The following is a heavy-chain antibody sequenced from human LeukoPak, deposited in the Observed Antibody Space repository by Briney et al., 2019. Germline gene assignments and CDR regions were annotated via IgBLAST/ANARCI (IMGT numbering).Heavy chain of an antibody. CDR1: GFTFDDYG. V-gene: IGHV3-20*04. Sequence: RPGGSLRLSCAASGFTFDDYGMSWVRQAPGKGLEWVSGINWNGGSTGYADSVKDRFTISRDNAKNSLYLQMNSLRAEDTALYYCARAVGATNYFDYWGQGTLVTVSS. CDR2: INWNGGST. J-gene: IGHJ4*02. D-gene: IGHD1-26*01. CDR3: ARAVGATNYFDY.